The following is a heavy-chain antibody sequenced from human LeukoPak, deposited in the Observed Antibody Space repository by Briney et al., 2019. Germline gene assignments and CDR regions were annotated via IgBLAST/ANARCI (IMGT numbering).Heavy chain of an antibody. J-gene: IGHJ6*02. CDR2: LSTNIRIL. CDR1: GFIFRNYD. CDR3: ARVYSASCPRMDA. V-gene: IGHV3-48*02. Sequence: GGSLRLSCAVSGFIFRNYDMNWVHQAPGKGLEWVSYLSTNIRILHYTNSVKGRFTISTDNARNSQYLHMSSVRDEDTALYYCARVYSASCPRMDAWGQGTTVIVSS. D-gene: IGHD2-15*01.